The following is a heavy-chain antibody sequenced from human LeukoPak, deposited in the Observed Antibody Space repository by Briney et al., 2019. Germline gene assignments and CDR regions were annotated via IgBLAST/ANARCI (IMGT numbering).Heavy chain of an antibody. CDR2: INHSGST. CDR1: GGSFSGYY. J-gene: IGHJ4*02. V-gene: IGHV4-34*01. CDR3: ARDPLGDYYFDY. Sequence: PSETLSLTCAVYGGSFSGYYWSWIRQPPGKGLEWIGEINHSGSTNYNPSLKSRVTISVDTSKNQFSLKLSSVTAADTAVYYCARDPLGDYYFDYWGQGTLVTVSS. D-gene: IGHD3-10*01.